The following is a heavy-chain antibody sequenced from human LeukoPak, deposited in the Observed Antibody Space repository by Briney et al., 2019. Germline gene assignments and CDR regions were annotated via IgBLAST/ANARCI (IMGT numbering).Heavy chain of an antibody. V-gene: IGHV3-48*04. D-gene: IGHD2-15*01. CDR2: ISSSGSTI. J-gene: IGHJ4*02. Sequence: GGSLRLSCAASGFTFSSYWMSWVRQAPGKGLERVSYISSSGSTIFYADSVKGRFTISRDNAKNSLYLQMNSLRAEDTAVYYCARSVVAATETFDYWGQGTLVTVSS. CDR1: GFTFSSYW. CDR3: ARSVVAATETFDY.